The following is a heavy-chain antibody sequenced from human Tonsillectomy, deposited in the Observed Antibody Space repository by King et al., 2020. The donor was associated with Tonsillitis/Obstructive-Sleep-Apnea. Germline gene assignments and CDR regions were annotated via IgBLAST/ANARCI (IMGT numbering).Heavy chain of an antibody. Sequence: VQLQQWGAGLLKPSETLSLTCAVYGGSFSGYYCSWIRQPPGKGLEWIGEINHSGSTNYNPSLKSRVTISGDTSKKQFSLKLNSVTAADTAVYYCARAPWGSYAFDIWGQETLVTVSS. CDR3: ARAPWGSYAFDI. J-gene: IGHJ3*02. CDR2: INHSGST. V-gene: IGHV4-34*01. CDR1: GGSFSGYY. D-gene: IGHD1-26*01.